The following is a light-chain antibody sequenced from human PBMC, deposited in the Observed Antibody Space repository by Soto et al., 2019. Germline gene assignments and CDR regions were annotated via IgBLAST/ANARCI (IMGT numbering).Light chain of an antibody. CDR3: CSYAGSYTGV. V-gene: IGLV2-11*01. CDR2: DVS. CDR1: SSDVGGSNY. J-gene: IGLJ2*01. Sequence: QSVLTQPRSVSGSPGQSVTISCTGTSSDVGGSNYVSWYQHHPGKAPKLMIYDVSKRPSGVPDRFSGSKSGNTASLTISGLQAEDEADYYCCSYAGSYTGVFGGGTKLTVL.